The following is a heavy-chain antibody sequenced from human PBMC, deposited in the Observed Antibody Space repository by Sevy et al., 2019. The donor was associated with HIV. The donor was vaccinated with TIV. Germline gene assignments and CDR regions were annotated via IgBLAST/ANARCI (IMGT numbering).Heavy chain of an antibody. V-gene: IGHV3-74*01. D-gene: IGHD3-22*01. CDR1: GFTFSNYW. Sequence: GGSLRLSCAGSGFTFSNYWMHWVRQAPGKGLVWVSRINSDGSSTSYADSVTGPFTISRDNAKNTLYLQMNSLRAEDTAVYYCARGPYYRDTNTYFFMHYWGQGTLVTVSS. CDR3: ARGPYYRDTNTYFFMHY. CDR2: INSDGSST. J-gene: IGHJ4*02.